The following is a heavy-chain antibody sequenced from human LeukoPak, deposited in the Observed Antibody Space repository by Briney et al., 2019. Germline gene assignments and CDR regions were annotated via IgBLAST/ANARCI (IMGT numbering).Heavy chain of an antibody. CDR3: AKGGMVDFFDT. D-gene: IGHD2-15*01. CDR2: ISGSGVST. CDR1: GFTCSSYG. Sequence: GGSLRLSCAASGFTCSSYGMSWVRQAPGKGLEWVSAISGSGVSTYDADSVKGRFTISRGNSKNTLYLQMKSLRAEDTAVYYCAKGGMVDFFDTWGQGTLVTVSS. J-gene: IGHJ5*02. V-gene: IGHV3-23*01.